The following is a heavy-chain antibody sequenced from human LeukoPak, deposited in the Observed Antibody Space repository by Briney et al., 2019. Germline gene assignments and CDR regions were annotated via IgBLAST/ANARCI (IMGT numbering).Heavy chain of an antibody. J-gene: IGHJ4*02. Sequence: GASVKVSCKASGYTFAGYYMHWVRQAPGQGLEWMGRINPNSGGTNYAQKFHGRVTMTRDTSISTAYMELSRLRSDDTAVYYCARDFLPGDSDYWGQGTLVTVSS. V-gene: IGHV1-2*06. CDR1: GYTFAGYY. D-gene: IGHD7-27*01. CDR3: ARDFLPGDSDY. CDR2: INPNSGGT.